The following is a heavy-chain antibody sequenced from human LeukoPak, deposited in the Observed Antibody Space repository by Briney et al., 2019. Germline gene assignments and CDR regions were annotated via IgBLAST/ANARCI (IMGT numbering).Heavy chain of an antibody. D-gene: IGHD2-8*01. CDR3: AREPSAGVKERSAFDI. Sequence: SSETLSLTCTVSGGSISSYYWSWIRQPPGKGLEWIGYIYYTGSTNYNPSLKSRVTISVDTSKNHFSLKLSSVTAADTAVYYCAREPSAGVKERSAFDIWGQGTMVTVSS. V-gene: IGHV4-59*12. CDR1: GGSISSYY. J-gene: IGHJ3*02. CDR2: IYYTGST.